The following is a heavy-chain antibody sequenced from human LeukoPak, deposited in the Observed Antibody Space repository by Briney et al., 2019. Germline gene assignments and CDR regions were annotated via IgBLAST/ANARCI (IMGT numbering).Heavy chain of an antibody. CDR1: GFTFSSYW. CDR3: ARDVSSGRTAYDAFDI. J-gene: IGHJ3*02. V-gene: IGHV3-74*01. Sequence: GGSLRLSCAASGFTFSSYWMHWVRQAPGKGLAWVSRINSDGSSTSYADSVKGRFTISRDNAKNTLYLQMNSLRAEDTAVYYCARDVSSGRTAYDAFDIWGQGTMVTVSS. D-gene: IGHD3-22*01. CDR2: INSDGSST.